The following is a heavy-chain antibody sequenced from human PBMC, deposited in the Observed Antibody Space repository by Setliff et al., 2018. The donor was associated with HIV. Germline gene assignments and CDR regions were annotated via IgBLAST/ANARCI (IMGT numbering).Heavy chain of an antibody. CDR3: ARDNHYYYYMDV. Sequence: GGSLRLSCTASGIIFSNNWMHWVRQVPGKGLEWMANIKQDGSEKYYVDSVKGRFTISRDNAKNSLYLQMNSLRAEDTAVYSCARDNHYYYYMDVWGKGTTVTVSS. CDR2: IKQDGSEK. CDR1: GIIFSNNW. J-gene: IGHJ6*03. V-gene: IGHV3-7*03.